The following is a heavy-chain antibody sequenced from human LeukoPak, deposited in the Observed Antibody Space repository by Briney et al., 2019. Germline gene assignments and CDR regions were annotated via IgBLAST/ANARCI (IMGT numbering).Heavy chain of an antibody. V-gene: IGHV3-7*01. CDR3: ARDWDWKFAFDI. CDR2: IKQDGSEK. Sequence: GGSLRLSCAASGFTFSIYYMSWVRQAPGKGLEWVANIKQDGSEKYYVDSVKGRFTISRDNAKNSLYLQMNSLRAEDTAVYYCARDWDWKFAFDIWGQGTMVTVSS. CDR1: GFTFSIYY. D-gene: IGHD1-1*01. J-gene: IGHJ3*02.